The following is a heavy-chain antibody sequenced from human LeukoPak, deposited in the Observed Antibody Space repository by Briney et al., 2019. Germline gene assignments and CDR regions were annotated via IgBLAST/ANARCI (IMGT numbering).Heavy chain of an antibody. V-gene: IGHV3-23*01. J-gene: IGHJ5*02. CDR1: GLRIGSNA. Sequence: GGSLRLSCGASGLRIGSNAMSWVRQAPGKGLEWVSSFTGSGGTTYYADSVKGRFTISRDNSKNTLYLQMNSLRADDTAVYYCAAGGGNTFDPWGQGTLVTVSS. CDR3: AAGGGNTFDP. CDR2: FTGSGGTT. D-gene: IGHD1/OR15-1a*01.